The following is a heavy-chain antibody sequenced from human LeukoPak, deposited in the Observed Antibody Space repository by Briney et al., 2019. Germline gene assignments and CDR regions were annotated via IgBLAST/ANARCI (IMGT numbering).Heavy chain of an antibody. V-gene: IGHV3-21*01. D-gene: IGHD3-10*01. CDR3: ARDRSNYYGRSYYMDV. J-gene: IGHJ6*03. CDR2: ISSSSSYM. CDR1: GFTFSSYS. Sequence: GGSLRLSCAASGFTFSSYSMNWVRQAPGKGLEWVSSISSSSSYMYYADSVKGRFTISRDNAKNSLYLQMNSLRAEDTAVYYCARDRSNYYGRSYYMDVWGKGTTVTVSS.